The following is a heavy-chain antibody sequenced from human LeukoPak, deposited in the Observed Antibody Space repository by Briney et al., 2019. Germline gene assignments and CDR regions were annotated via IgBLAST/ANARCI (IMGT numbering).Heavy chain of an antibody. V-gene: IGHV3-9*01. J-gene: IGHJ3*02. Sequence: GGSLRLSCAASGFTFDDYAMHWVRQAPGNGLEWVSGISWNSGSIGYADSVKGRFTISRDNAKNSLYLQMNSLRAEDTALYYCAKALGMGSPDAFDIWGQGTMVTVSS. CDR2: ISWNSGSI. CDR3: AKALGMGSPDAFDI. CDR1: GFTFDDYA. D-gene: IGHD1-14*01.